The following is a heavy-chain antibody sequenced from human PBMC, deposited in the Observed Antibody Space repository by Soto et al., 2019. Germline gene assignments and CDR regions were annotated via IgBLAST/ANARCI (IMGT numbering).Heavy chain of an antibody. CDR3: VRQGIGDLHGLVDV. Sequence: QVQLQQSGPGLVKPSETLSLTCTVSSGPSRSHNWGWIRQPPGGGLEWIGYIYHTGDTSYNPSLSSXVSXSADTSTNHISLTLRSVTAADTAVYYCVRQGIGDLHGLVDVWGQGTRVSVSS. D-gene: IGHD3-10*01. CDR1: SGPSRSHN. CDR2: IYHTGDT. V-gene: IGHV4-59*08. J-gene: IGHJ6*02.